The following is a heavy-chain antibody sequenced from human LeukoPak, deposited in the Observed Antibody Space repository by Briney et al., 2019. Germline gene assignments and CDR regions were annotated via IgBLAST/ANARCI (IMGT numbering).Heavy chain of an antibody. CDR2: INPSGGST. CDR1: GYTFTDYY. V-gene: IGHV1-46*01. Sequence: ASVKVSCKASGYTFTDYYIHWVRQAPGQGLEWMGWINPSGGSTSYAQKFQGRVTMTRDTSTSTVYMELSSLRSEDTAVYHCARGGYCSSTSCYAEEFDPWGQGTLVTVSS. CDR3: ARGGYCSSTSCYAEEFDP. J-gene: IGHJ5*02. D-gene: IGHD2-2*01.